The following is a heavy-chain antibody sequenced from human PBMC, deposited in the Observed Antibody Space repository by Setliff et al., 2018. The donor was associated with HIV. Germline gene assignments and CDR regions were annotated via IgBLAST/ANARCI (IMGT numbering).Heavy chain of an antibody. V-gene: IGHV1-24*01. D-gene: IGHD3-3*01. CDR3: AFRSGFHVGLDA. J-gene: IGHJ5*02. CDR1: GYTFTTYG. CDR2: FDPEDGET. Sequence: ASVKVSCKASGYTFTTYGVNWVRQAPGQGLEWMGGFDPEDGETIYAQKFQGRVTMTEDTSTDTAYMELSSLRSEDTAVYYCAFRSGFHVGLDAWGQGTLVTVSS.